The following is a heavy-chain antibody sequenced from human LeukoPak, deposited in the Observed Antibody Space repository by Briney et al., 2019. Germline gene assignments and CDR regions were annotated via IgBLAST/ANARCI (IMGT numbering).Heavy chain of an antibody. CDR2: ISAYNGNT. D-gene: IGHD6-13*01. Sequence: ASVTVSCKASGYTFTSYGISWVRQAPGQGLEWMGWISAYNGNTNYAQKLQGRVTMTTDTSTSTAYIELRSLRSDDTAVYYCARESYIAARARVSDYWGQGTLVTVSS. CDR1: GYTFTSYG. J-gene: IGHJ4*02. CDR3: ARESYIAARARVSDY. V-gene: IGHV1-18*01.